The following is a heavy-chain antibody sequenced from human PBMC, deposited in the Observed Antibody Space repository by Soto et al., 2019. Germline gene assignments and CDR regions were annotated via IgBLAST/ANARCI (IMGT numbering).Heavy chain of an antibody. V-gene: IGHV3-23*01. Sequence: PGGSLRLSCAASGFTFRSYAMSWVRQAPGKGLEWVSAISGSGGSTYYADSVKGRLTISRDNSKNTLYLQMNSLRAEDTAVDFCANDDDGDYNYWFDPWGQGTLVTVSS. D-gene: IGHD4-17*01. J-gene: IGHJ5*02. CDR3: ANDDDGDYNYWFDP. CDR2: ISGSGGST. CDR1: GFTFRSYA.